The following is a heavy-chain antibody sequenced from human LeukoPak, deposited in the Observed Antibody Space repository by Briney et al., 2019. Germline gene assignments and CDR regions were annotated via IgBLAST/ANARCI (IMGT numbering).Heavy chain of an antibody. CDR1: GFTFRRFA. V-gene: IGHV3-30*02. CDR3: ACLRGPSDY. CDR2: IRFDGSKD. D-gene: IGHD4-17*01. J-gene: IGHJ4*02. Sequence: GGSLRLSCAASGFTFRRFAMDWVRQAPGRGLEWVAFIRFDGSKDYYADSVKGRFTISRDNTKNSLYLQMDSLTADDTAVYFCACLRGPSDYWGQGTLVTVSS.